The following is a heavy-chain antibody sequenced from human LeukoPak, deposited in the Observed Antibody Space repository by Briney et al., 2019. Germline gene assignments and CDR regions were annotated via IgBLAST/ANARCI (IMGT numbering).Heavy chain of an antibody. CDR1: GFTFSSYA. J-gene: IGHJ4*02. D-gene: IGHD6-19*01. CDR2: INTCGGNT. CDR3: AKGSGWYV. Sequence: GGSLRLSCAASGFTFSSYAMTWVRQAPGKGLEWVSVINTCGGNTDYADPVKGRFTISRDNSKNTLYLQMNSLRAEDTAVYYCAKGSGWYVWGQGTLITVSS. V-gene: IGHV3-23*01.